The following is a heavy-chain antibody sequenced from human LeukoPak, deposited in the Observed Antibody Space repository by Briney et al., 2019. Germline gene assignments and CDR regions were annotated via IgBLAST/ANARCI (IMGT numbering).Heavy chain of an antibody. Sequence: SETLSLTCTVSGGSIDSSSYYWGWIRQPPGKGLEWIGSIYYSGSTYYNPTLKSRVTISVDTSKNQFSLKLSSVTAADTAVYYCARSLRRESSAGYWGQGTLVTVSS. CDR2: IYYSGST. V-gene: IGHV4-39*01. CDR3: ARSLRRESSAGY. J-gene: IGHJ4*02. D-gene: IGHD6-25*01. CDR1: GGSIDSSSYY.